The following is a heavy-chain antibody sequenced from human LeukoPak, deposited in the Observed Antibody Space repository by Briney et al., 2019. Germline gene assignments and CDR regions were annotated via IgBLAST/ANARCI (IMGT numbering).Heavy chain of an antibody. D-gene: IGHD2-2*01. J-gene: IGHJ6*03. V-gene: IGHV3-33*01. CDR2: IWYDGSNK. Sequence: PGGSLRLSCAASGFTFSSYGMHWVRHAPGKGLEWVAVIWYDGSNKYYADSVKGRFTISRDNSKNTLYLQMNSLRAEDTAVYYCARSGDIVVVPAATSMNYYYYYMDVWGKGTTVTVSS. CDR3: ARSGDIVVVPAATSMNYYYYYMDV. CDR1: GFTFSSYG.